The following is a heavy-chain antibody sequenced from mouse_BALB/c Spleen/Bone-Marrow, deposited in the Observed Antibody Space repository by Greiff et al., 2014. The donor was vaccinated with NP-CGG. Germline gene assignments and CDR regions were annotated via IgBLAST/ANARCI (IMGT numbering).Heavy chain of an antibody. D-gene: IGHD1-1*01. Sequence: LVESGASVKISCKASGYSLTSYCIHWVKQRPGQGLEWIGWIFPRNGSTKYNEKFKGKATLTADTSSSTAYMQLSSLTSEDSAVYFCARRDYYGSTYGFDYWGQGTTLTVSS. J-gene: IGHJ2*01. CDR1: GYSLTSYC. V-gene: IGHV1-66*01. CDR3: ARRDYYGSTYGFDY. CDR2: IFPRNGST.